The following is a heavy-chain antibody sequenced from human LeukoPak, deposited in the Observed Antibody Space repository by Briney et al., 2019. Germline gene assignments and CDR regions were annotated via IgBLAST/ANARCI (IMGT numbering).Heavy chain of an antibody. CDR1: GGTFSSYA. D-gene: IGHD3-10*01. CDR2: IIPIFGTA. CDR3: AREWRGIAMVRGVISRSYIDY. V-gene: IGHV1-69*01. J-gene: IGHJ4*02. Sequence: GSAVQVSCKASGGTFSSYAIRWVGQAPGQGIEWMGGIIPIFGTANYAQKFQGRVTITADESTRPAYMELSSLRSEDTAVYYCAREWRGIAMVRGVISRSYIDYWGQGTLVTVSS.